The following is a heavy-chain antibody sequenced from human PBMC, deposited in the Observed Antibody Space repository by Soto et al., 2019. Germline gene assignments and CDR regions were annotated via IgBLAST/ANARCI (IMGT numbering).Heavy chain of an antibody. CDR2: ISSSSSTI. CDR3: ARVLYYYDSSGYWGY. V-gene: IGHV3-48*02. J-gene: IGHJ4*02. Sequence: EVQLVESGGGLVQPGGSLRLSCAASGFTFSSYSMNWVRQAPGKGLEWVSYISSSSSTIYYADSVKGRFTISRDNAKNSLYLQMNSLRDEDMALYYCARVLYYYDSSGYWGYWGQGTLVTVYS. CDR1: GFTFSSYS. D-gene: IGHD3-22*01.